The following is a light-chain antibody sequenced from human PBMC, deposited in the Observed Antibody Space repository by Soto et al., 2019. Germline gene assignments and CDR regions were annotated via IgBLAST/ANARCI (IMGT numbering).Light chain of an antibody. V-gene: IGKV3D-15*01. CDR3: QQYNNWPLT. Sequence: DIVLTQSPGTLSLSPGETATLSCRASQSLAGNYLAWYQQKPGQAPRLLISGASTRATGIPARFSGSGSGTEFTLTISSLQSEDFAVYYCQQYNNWPLTFGGGTKVDIK. CDR2: GAS. CDR1: QSLAGN. J-gene: IGKJ4*01.